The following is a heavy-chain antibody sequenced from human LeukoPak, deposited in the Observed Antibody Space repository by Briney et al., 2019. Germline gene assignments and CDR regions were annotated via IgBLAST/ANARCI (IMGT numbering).Heavy chain of an antibody. CDR2: IYYSGST. Sequence: SETLSLTCTVSGGSISSSSYYWGWIRQPPGKGLEWIGSIYYSGSTYYKPSLKSRVTISIDTSKNQISLRLTSVTATDTAVYYCARDNSVRDEAWWFNPWGQGTLVTVSS. D-gene: IGHD5-24*01. CDR1: GGSISSSSYY. J-gene: IGHJ5*02. V-gene: IGHV4-39*02. CDR3: ARDNSVRDEAWWFNP.